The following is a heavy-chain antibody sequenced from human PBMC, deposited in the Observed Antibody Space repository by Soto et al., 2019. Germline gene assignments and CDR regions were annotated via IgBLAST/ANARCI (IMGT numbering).Heavy chain of an antibody. J-gene: IGHJ1*01. CDR2: IGGDGTST. CDR3: AREDLSSGHAGTFHL. CDR1: GFTFNNYP. Sequence: GESLKISCAASGFTFNNYPMHWVRQAPGKGLEWVAGIGGDGTSTHFPDSVKGRFTISRDNPKNTLFLQMDSLMVDDTAIYYCAREDLSSGHAGTFHLWGQGTLVTVSS. D-gene: IGHD6-19*01. V-gene: IGHV3-30*04.